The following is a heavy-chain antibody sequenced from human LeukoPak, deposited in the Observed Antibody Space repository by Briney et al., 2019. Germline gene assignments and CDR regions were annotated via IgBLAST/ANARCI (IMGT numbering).Heavy chain of an antibody. CDR1: GGSMSSGRHY. CDR3: AGGTTGIAVPGEDCYSYYYMDV. CDR2: IYTSGST. J-gene: IGHJ6*03. V-gene: IGHV4-61*02. Sequence: PSETLSLTCTVSGGSMSSGRHYWSWIRQPAGKGLEWIGRIYTSGSTNYNPSLKSRLTISVDTSKNQFSLRLNSVTAADTAVYYCAGGTTGIAVPGEDCYSYYYMDVWGRGTTVTISS. D-gene: IGHD6-19*01.